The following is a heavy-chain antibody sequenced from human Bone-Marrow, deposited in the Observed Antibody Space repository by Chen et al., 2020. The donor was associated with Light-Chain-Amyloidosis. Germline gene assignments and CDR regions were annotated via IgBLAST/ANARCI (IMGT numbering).Heavy chain of an antibody. D-gene: IGHD5-12*01. J-gene: IGHJ4*02. V-gene: IGHV5-51*01. CDR1: GYTFPNYW. CDR2: IYPDDPDA. Sequence: EVQLEQSGPEVKKPGESLKISCKGPGYTFPNYWIGWVRQMPGKGLEWMGVIYPDDPDARYSPSFEGQVTISADKSITTAYLQWRSLKASDTAMYYCARRRDGYNFDYWGQGTLVTVSS. CDR3: ARRRDGYNFDY.